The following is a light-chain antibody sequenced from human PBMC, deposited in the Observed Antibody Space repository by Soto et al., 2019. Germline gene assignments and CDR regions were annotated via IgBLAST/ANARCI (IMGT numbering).Light chain of an antibody. CDR2: SNS. CDR1: DSNIGSNT. Sequence: QLVLTQPPSASGTPGQRVSISCSGSDSNIGSNTVNWYQQLPRTAPKLLIYSNSQRPSGVPDRFSASKSGTSASLAISGLQSEDEADYYCAAWDDTLSGHVVFGGGTKLTVL. V-gene: IGLV1-44*01. CDR3: AAWDDTLSGHVV. J-gene: IGLJ2*01.